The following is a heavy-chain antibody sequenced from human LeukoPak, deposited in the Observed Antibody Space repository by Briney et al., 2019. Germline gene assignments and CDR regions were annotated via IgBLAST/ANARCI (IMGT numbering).Heavy chain of an antibody. Sequence: PGGSLRLSCAASGFTFSSYSMNWVRQAPGKGLEWVSCISSSSGDIYYADSVKGRFTISRDNAKSSLYLEMNSLRVEDTAVYYCASLHGDYVYWGQGTLVTVSS. CDR2: ISSSSGDI. D-gene: IGHD4-17*01. J-gene: IGHJ4*02. CDR1: GFTFSSYS. CDR3: ASLHGDYVY. V-gene: IGHV3-21*01.